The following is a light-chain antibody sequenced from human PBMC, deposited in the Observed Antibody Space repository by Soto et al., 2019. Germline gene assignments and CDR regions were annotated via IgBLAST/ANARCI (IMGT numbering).Light chain of an antibody. Sequence: IGLMPSPDTLSLSPGEKAPLSCRASRSLSSDYLAWYQQKPGQAPRLLFYHASRRATGTPDRFSVSGSGTDFTLTINRVEPEDFAVYFCQQYAGSPRTFGQGTKVDIK. CDR2: HAS. CDR1: RSLSSDY. J-gene: IGKJ1*01. CDR3: QQYAGSPRT. V-gene: IGKV3-20*01.